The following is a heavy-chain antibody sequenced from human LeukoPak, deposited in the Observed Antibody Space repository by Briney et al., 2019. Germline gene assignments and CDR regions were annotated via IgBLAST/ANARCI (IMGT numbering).Heavy chain of an antibody. Sequence: ASVKVSCKASGYTFTAFYIHWVRQAPGQGLEWMGWINPNSGGINYAQKFQGRVTMTRDTSISTAYMELSRLRSDDTAVYYCATVQYALLPGYLNYMEVWGKGTTVTISS. CDR1: GYTFTAFY. V-gene: IGHV1-2*02. D-gene: IGHD3-9*01. CDR3: ATVQYALLPGYLNYMEV. J-gene: IGHJ6*03. CDR2: INPNSGGI.